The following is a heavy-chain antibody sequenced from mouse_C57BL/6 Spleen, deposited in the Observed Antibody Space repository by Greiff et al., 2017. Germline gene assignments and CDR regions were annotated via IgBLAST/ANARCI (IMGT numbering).Heavy chain of an antibody. CDR3: TKDSSGYFDY. Sequence: EVQRVESGAGLVKPGGSLKLSCAASGFTFSSYAMSWVRQTPEKRLEWVAYISSGGDYNYYADTVKGRFTFSRDNARNTLYLQMSSLKSEDTAMYYGTKDSSGYFDYWGQGTTLTVSS. J-gene: IGHJ2*01. CDR1: GFTFSSYA. D-gene: IGHD3-2*02. V-gene: IGHV5-9-1*02. CDR2: ISSGGDYN.